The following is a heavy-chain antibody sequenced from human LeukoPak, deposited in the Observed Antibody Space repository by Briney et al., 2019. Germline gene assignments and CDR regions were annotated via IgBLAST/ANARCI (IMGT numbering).Heavy chain of an antibody. J-gene: IGHJ2*01. D-gene: IGHD4-11*01. V-gene: IGHV1-18*01. Sequence: ASVKVSCKASGYRLRNHGVSWVRQAPGQGLEWMGWIGADSGDTHGDTHYAEKLQGRVTMTTDTSTDTAYMDLRSLTSDDTAVYYCARGSSPYNWYFDLWGRGTLVTVSS. CDR2: IGADSGDTHGDT. CDR1: GYRLRNHG. CDR3: ARGSSPYNWYFDL.